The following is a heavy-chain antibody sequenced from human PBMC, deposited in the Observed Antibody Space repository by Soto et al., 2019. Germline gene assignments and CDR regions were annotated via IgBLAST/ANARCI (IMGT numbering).Heavy chain of an antibody. D-gene: IGHD6-6*01. CDR3: ARGHRGVLDY. V-gene: IGHV3-30*12. CDR1: GFNFENFG. Sequence: QVQLVESGGGVVQPGGPLSLSGVASGFNFENFGLHWVRQPPGKGLEWMTVISNDENIKQDPVGGRFAVARDNAKNTLYLQLTSLRDEDTAIYYCARGHRGVLDYWGQGTLVTVSS. CDR2: ISNDENIK. J-gene: IGHJ4*02.